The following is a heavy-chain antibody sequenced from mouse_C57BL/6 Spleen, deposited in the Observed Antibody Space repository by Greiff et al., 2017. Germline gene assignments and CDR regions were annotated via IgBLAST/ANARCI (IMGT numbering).Heavy chain of an antibody. CDR3: ARQRAMDY. V-gene: IGHV5-9*01. CDR2: ISGGGGNT. CDR1: GFTFSSYT. Sequence: EVKLVESGGGLVKPGGSLKLSCAASGFTFSSYTMSWVRQTPAKRLEWVATISGGGGNTYYPDSVKGRFAISRDNAKNTLYLQMSSLRSEDTALYYCARQRAMDYWGQGTSVTVSS. J-gene: IGHJ4*01.